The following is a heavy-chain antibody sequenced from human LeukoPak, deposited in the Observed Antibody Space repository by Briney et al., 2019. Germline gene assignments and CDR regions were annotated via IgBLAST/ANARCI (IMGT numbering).Heavy chain of an antibody. J-gene: IGHJ4*02. V-gene: IGHV3-74*01. D-gene: IGHD4-17*01. CDR1: GFSFSSYW. CDR2: INSDGTTT. Sequence: GESLRLSCAASGFSFSSYWMHWVRQVPGKGLAWVSRINSDGTTTNYADSVKGRFTISRDNAKSTLYLQMRSLRVDDTAVYYCARDLGVTTYWGRGTLVIVSS. CDR3: ARDLGVTTY.